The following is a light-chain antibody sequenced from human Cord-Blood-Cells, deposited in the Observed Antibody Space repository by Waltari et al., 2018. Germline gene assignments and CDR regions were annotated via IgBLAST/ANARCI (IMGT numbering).Light chain of an antibody. V-gene: IGKV4-1*01. J-gene: IGKJ4*01. CDR3: QQYYRTPLT. CDR2: WAS. Sequence: DSVMTQSPESLSVSLGERATINCKSSQSVLYSSNNKNYLAWYQQKPGQPPKLLIYWASTRESGVPDRFSGRGSGTDFTLTISSLQAEDVAVYYCQQYYRTPLTFGGGTKVEIK. CDR1: QSVLYSSNNKNY.